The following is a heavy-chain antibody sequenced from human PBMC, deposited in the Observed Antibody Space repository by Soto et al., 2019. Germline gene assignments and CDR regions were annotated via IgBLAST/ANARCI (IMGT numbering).Heavy chain of an antibody. CDR3: ARGYFDSGHGYDL. V-gene: IGHV5-51*01. CDR2: IFTRDSET. J-gene: IGHJ5*02. Sequence: PGESLKSSCKGPVHLFNNHWIGWVRQTPGKGLEWMGLIFTRDSETKTSPSFQGHVSFSVDNSINTVYLQWTSLKTTDTGIYFCARGYFDSGHGYDLWGQGTLVTVSS. D-gene: IGHD3-10*01. CDR1: VHLFNNHW.